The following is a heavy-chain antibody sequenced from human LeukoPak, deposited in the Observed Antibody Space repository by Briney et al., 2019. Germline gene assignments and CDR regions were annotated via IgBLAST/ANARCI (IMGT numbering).Heavy chain of an antibody. CDR3: ARDDPSILRGVALDY. D-gene: IGHD3-10*01. V-gene: IGHV3-21*01. CDR2: ISSSSNYI. J-gene: IGHJ4*02. Sequence: GGSLRLSCAASGFTFSSYSMNWVRQAPGTGLEWVSSISSSSNYIYYADSVKGRFTVSRDNAKNSLYLQMNNLRAEDTAVYYCARDDPSILRGVALDYWGQGTLVSVSS. CDR1: GFTFSSYS.